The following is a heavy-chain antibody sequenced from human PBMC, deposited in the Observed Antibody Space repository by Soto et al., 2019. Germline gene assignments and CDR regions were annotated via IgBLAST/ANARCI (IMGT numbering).Heavy chain of an antibody. CDR1: GGSISSYY. D-gene: IGHD5-18*01. Sequence: SETLSLTCTVSGGSISSYYWSWIRQPPGKGLEWIGYIYYSGSTNYNPSLKSRVTISVDTSKNQFSLKLSSVTAADTAVYYCARAPRGIQLWFFDYWGQGTLVTVSS. CDR2: IYYSGST. CDR3: ARAPRGIQLWFFDY. J-gene: IGHJ4*02. V-gene: IGHV4-59*01.